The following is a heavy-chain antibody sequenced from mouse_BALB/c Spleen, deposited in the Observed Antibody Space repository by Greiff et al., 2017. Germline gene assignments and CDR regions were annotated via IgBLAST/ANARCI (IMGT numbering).Heavy chain of an antibody. D-gene: IGHD1-1*01. CDR3: AITTGYAMDY. CDR1: GYTFTSYW. V-gene: IGHV1-7*01. CDR2: INPSTGYT. J-gene: IGHJ4*01. Sequence: QVQLQQSGAELAKPGASVKMSCKASGYTFTSYWMHWVKQRPGQGLEWIGYINPSTGYTEYNQKFKDKATLTADKSSSTAYMQLSSLTSEDSAVYYCAITTGYAMDYWGQGTSVTVSS.